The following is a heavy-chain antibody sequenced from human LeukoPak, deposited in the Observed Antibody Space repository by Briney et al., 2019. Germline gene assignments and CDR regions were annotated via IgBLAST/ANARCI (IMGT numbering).Heavy chain of an antibody. V-gene: IGHV1-69*13. CDR3: ATDAKIYDFWSGYYTGAFDI. J-gene: IGHJ3*02. CDR2: IIPIFGTA. CDR1: GGTFSSYA. Sequence: SVKVSCKASGGTFSSYAISWVRQAPGQGLEWMGGIIPIFGTANYAQKFQGRVTITADESTSTAYMELSSLRSEDTAVYYCATDAKIYDFWSGYYTGAFDIWGQGTMVTVSS. D-gene: IGHD3-3*01.